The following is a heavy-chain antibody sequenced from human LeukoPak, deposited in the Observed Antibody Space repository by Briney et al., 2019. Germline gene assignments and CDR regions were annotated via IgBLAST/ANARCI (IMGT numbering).Heavy chain of an antibody. CDR3: ARRKDYYVSGSYYKTFDY. D-gene: IGHD3-10*01. V-gene: IGHV4-39*07. CDR2: IPYSGST. Sequence: PSETLSLTCTVSGDSISSSSYYWGWIRQPPGKGLEWIGSIPYSGSTYYNPSLKSRLTISVDTSKNQFSLKLSSVTAADTAVYYCARRKDYYVSGSYYKTFDYWGQGTLVTVSS. J-gene: IGHJ4*02. CDR1: GDSISSSSYY.